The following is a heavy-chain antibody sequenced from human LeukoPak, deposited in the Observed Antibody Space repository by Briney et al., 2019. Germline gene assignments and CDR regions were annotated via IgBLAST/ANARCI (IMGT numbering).Heavy chain of an antibody. Sequence: RTSETLSLTCTVSGGSISSYYWSWIRQPPGKGLEWIGRIYTSGSTNYNPSLKSRVTMSVDTSKNQFSLKLSSVTAADTAVYYCARERWKYYYDSSYNWFDPWGQGTLVTVS. CDR2: IYTSGST. D-gene: IGHD3-22*01. CDR3: ARERWKYYYDSSYNWFDP. CDR1: GGSISSYY. V-gene: IGHV4-4*07. J-gene: IGHJ5*02.